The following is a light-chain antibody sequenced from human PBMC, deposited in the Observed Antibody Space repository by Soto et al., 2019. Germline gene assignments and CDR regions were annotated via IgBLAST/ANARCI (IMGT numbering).Light chain of an antibody. CDR3: SAYAGSNNLV. CDR1: SSDVGGYNY. Sequence: QSVLTQPPSASGSPGQSVTISCTGTSSDVGGYNYVSWYQQHPGKAPKLMIYEVSKRPSGVPDRFSCSKSGNTASLTVSGLQAEEEDDYYCSAYAGSNNLVFGGGTKLTVL. CDR2: EVS. V-gene: IGLV2-8*01. J-gene: IGLJ2*01.